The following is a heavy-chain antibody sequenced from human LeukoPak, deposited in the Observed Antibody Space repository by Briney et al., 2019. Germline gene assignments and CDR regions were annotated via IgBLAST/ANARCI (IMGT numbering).Heavy chain of an antibody. CDR3: ARLNRVAAAGPSYYYHAMDV. CDR2: ISSTSSYT. D-gene: IGHD6-13*01. Sequence: PGGSLRLSCAASGFTFSDYYMSWIRQAPGKGLEWVSYISSTSSYTNYADSVKGRFTISRDNAKNSLYLQINGLRAEDTAVYYCARLNRVAAAGPSYYYHAMDVWGQGTTVTVSS. J-gene: IGHJ6*02. CDR1: GFTFSDYY. V-gene: IGHV3-11*03.